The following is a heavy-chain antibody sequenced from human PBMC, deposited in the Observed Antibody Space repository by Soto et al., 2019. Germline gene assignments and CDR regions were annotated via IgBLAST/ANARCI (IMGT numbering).Heavy chain of an antibody. V-gene: IGHV1-18*01. CDR1: GYIFTSYG. CDR3: ATIYALRGTVRYYYMDV. D-gene: IGHD3-16*01. J-gene: IGHJ6*03. CDR2: ITAYNGHT. Sequence: QVQLEQSGAEVKRPGASVKVSCKTSGYIFTSYGISWVRQAPGQGLEWMGWITAYNGHTSYAQNFQGRVTMTTDTSTSTAYLEVRSLRSDDTAVYYCATIYALRGTVRYYYMDVWGKGTTVTVSS.